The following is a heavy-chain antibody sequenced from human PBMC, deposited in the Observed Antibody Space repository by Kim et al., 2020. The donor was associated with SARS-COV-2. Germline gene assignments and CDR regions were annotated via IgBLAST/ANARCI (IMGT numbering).Heavy chain of an antibody. CDR2: INPSGGST. CDR3: ARGGIYDSSGYYPPGAFDI. D-gene: IGHD3-22*01. Sequence: ASVKVSCKASGYTFTSYYMHWVRQAPGQGLEWMGIINPSGGSTSYAQKFQGRVTMTRDTSTSTVYMELSSLRSEDTAVYYCARGGIYDSSGYYPPGAFDIWGQGTMVTVSS. CDR1: GYTFTSYY. V-gene: IGHV1-46*01. J-gene: IGHJ3*02.